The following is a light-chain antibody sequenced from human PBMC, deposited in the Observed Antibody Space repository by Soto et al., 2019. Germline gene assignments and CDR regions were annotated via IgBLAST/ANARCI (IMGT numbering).Light chain of an antibody. CDR1: QTVSSNF. V-gene: IGKV3-20*01. J-gene: IGKJ2*01. CDR2: GAS. Sequence: EIVLTQSPGTLSLSPGERATVSCRASQTVSSNFLAWYQQKPGQAPWLLIFGASSRATGVPDRFSGSGSGTDFTLTISRLEPEDFAVYYCQQYDGSPYTFGQGTKLEIK. CDR3: QQYDGSPYT.